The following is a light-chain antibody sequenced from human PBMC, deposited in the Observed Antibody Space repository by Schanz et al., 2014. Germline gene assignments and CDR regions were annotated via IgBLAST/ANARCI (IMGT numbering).Light chain of an antibody. Sequence: QSVLAQPPSASETPGQRISISCSGGRSNIGSNSVNWYQQLPGTAPKLLIYSNDRRPSGVPDRFSASKSGTSASLAITGLQAEDEADYYCQSYDSSLSGSDVFGTGTKLTVL. CDR2: SND. CDR3: QSYDSSLSGSDV. J-gene: IGLJ1*01. V-gene: IGLV1-44*01. CDR1: RSNIGSNS.